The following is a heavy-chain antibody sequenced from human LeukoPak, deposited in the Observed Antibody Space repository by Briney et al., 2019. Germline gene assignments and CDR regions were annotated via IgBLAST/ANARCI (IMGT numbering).Heavy chain of an antibody. D-gene: IGHD1-26*01. CDR1: GFTFSSYS. V-gene: IGHV3-21*01. J-gene: IGHJ4*02. Sequence: KTGGSLRHSCAASGFTFSSYSMNWVRQAPGKGLEWVSSISSSSSYIYYADSVKGRFTISRDNAKNSLYLQMNSLRAEDTAVYYCARGFSGSYLEGYSGQGTLVTVSS. CDR3: ARGFSGSYLEGY. CDR2: ISSSSSYI.